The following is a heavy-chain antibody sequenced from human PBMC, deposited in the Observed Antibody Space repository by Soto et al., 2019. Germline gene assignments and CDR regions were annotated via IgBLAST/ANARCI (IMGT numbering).Heavy chain of an antibody. CDR1: GFTFSSYG. CDR3: ARALPPSMVRGFDY. Sequence: QVQLVESGGGVVQPGRSLTLSCAASGFTFSSYGMHWVRQAPGKGLEWVALISYDGSNEYYVDSVKGRFTISRDDSRNTLSLQMNSLRPEDTAVYYCARALPPSMVRGFDYWGQGTLVTVSS. D-gene: IGHD3-10*01. J-gene: IGHJ4*02. CDR2: ISYDGSNE. V-gene: IGHV3-33*01.